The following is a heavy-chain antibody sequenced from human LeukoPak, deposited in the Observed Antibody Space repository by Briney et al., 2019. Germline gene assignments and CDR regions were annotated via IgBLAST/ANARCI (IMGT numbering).Heavy chain of an antibody. J-gene: IGHJ2*01. D-gene: IGHD2-15*01. CDR3: ARVEVPRDINDWYFDL. Sequence: SETLSLTCTVSGYSIAHGFFWAWIRQPPGGGLEWIGSLYHSGTTYYNTSLKSRISTSADTSKNQFSLKLRLVTAADTAVYYCARVEVPRDINDWYFDLWGRGTLVTVSS. V-gene: IGHV4-38-2*02. CDR2: LYHSGTT. CDR1: GYSIAHGFF.